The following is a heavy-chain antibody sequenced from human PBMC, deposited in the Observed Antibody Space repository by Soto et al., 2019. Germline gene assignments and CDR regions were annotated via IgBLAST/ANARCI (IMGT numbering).Heavy chain of an antibody. CDR2: INAGSGNT. CDR3: GDYIIVIPGGKGLEH. D-gene: IGHD2-2*01. V-gene: IGHV1-3*01. CDR1: GYTSTNYG. J-gene: IGHJ4*02. Sequence: ASVKVSCKASGYTSTNYGMHWVRQAPGQRLEWMGWINAGSGNTKYSQKFQGRITVTRDTSASTVYMELSSLRSEDTAVYYCGDYIIVIPGGKGLEHWGQGALVTVSS.